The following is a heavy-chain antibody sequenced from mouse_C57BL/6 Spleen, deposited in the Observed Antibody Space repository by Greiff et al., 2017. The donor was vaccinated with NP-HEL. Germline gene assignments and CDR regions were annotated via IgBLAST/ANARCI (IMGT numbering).Heavy chain of an antibody. V-gene: IGHV1-81*01. CDR2: IYPRSGNT. CDR3: ARFSDYYGSSSSYFDV. J-gene: IGHJ1*03. D-gene: IGHD1-1*01. Sequence: QVQLQQSGAELARPGASVKLSCKASGYTFTSYGISWVKQRTGQGLEWIGEIYPRSGNTYYNEKFKGKATLTADKSSSTAYMELRSLTYEDSAVYYCARFSDYYGSSSSYFDVWGTGTTVTVSS. CDR1: GYTFTSYG.